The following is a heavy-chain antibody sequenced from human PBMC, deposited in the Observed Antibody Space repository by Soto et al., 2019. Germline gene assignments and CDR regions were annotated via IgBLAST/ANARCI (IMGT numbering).Heavy chain of an antibody. J-gene: IGHJ6*02. Sequence: QVQLVQSGAEVKKPGSSVKVSCKASGATFSRYGISWVRQAPGQGLEWMAGIIPTFGTPKYEQKFQGRVTITADESTSTAYMELSSLRSEDTAVYYCAREVVVINFGSSHYHGMDVWGRGTTVTVSS. CDR1: GATFSRYG. CDR3: AREVVVINFGSSHYHGMDV. CDR2: IIPTFGTP. D-gene: IGHD3-22*01. V-gene: IGHV1-69*01.